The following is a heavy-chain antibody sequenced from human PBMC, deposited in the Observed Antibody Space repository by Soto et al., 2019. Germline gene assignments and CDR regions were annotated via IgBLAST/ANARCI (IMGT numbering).Heavy chain of an antibody. Sequence: QLQLQESGPGLVKPSETLSLTCTVSGGSISSSSYYWGWIRQPPGKGLEWIGSIYYSGSTYYNPSLNSRVTIPVDTSKNQFSLKLSSVTAADAAVYYCARLVIEVGYFDYWGQGTLVTVSS. D-gene: IGHD1-26*01. V-gene: IGHV4-39*01. J-gene: IGHJ4*02. CDR2: IYYSGST. CDR3: ARLVIEVGYFDY. CDR1: GGSISSSSYY.